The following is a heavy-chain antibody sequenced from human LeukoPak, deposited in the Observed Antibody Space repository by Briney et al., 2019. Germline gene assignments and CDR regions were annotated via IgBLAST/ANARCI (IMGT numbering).Heavy chain of an antibody. V-gene: IGHV4-4*07. CDR2: IYTSGST. D-gene: IGHD3-22*01. CDR3: ARDPTLGSSGYCD. CDR1: GGSISSYY. Sequence: PSETLSLTCTVSGGSISSYYWSWIRQPAGKGLEWIGRIYTSGSTNYNPSLKSRVTMSVVTSKNQFSLKLSSVTAADTAVYYCARDPTLGSSGYCDWGQGTLVTVSS. J-gene: IGHJ4*02.